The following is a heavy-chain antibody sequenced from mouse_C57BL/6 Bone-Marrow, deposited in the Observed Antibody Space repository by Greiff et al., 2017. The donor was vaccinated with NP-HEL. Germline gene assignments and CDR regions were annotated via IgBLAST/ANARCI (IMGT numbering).Heavy chain of an antibody. D-gene: IGHD1-1*01. V-gene: IGHV3-6*01. Sequence: EVQLVESGPGLVKPSQSLSLTCSVTGYSITSGYYWNWIRQFPGNKLEWMGYISYDGSNNYNPSLKNRISITRDTSKNQFFLKLNSVTTEDTATYYCARGITTVVEGFAYWGQGTLVTVSA. J-gene: IGHJ3*01. CDR2: ISYDGSN. CDR1: GYSITSGYY. CDR3: ARGITTVVEGFAY.